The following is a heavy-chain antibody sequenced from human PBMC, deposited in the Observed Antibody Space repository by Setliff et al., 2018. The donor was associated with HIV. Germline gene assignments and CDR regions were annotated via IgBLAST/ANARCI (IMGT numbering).Heavy chain of an antibody. D-gene: IGHD6-13*01. J-gene: IGHJ4*02. V-gene: IGHV4-39*01. CDR2: IHYPGST. Sequence: SETLSLTCTVSGGAIRINDYYWGWIRQPTGKGLEWLGSIHYPGSTYDNPSLKSRLTKSIDTSENQFSMKLTSVTAADTAVYYCARRWAADGTFDYWGQGTQVTSPQ. CDR3: ARRWAADGTFDY. CDR1: GGAIRINDYY.